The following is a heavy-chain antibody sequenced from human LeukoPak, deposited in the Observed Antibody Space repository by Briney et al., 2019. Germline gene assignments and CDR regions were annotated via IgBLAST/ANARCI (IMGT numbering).Heavy chain of an antibody. J-gene: IGHJ6*03. CDR2: ISGSGGST. CDR1: GFTFSSYA. V-gene: IGHV3-23*01. CDR3: ARDPAYYYMDV. Sequence: GGSLRLSCAASGFTFSSYAMSWVRQAPGKGLEWVSAISGSGGSTYYADSVKRRFTISRDNAKNPLYLQMNSLRAEDTAVYYCARDPAYYYMDVWGKGTTVTVSS.